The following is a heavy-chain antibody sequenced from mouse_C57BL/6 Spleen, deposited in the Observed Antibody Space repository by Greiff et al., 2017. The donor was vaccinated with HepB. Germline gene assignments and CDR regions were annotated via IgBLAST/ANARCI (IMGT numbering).Heavy chain of an antibody. J-gene: IGHJ3*01. Sequence: EVMLVESGGGLVQPGGSLKLSCAASGFTFSDYYMYWVRQTPEKRLEWVAYISNGGGSTYYPDTVKGRFTISRDNAKNTLYLQMSRLKSEDTAMYYCARPYEYVAYWGQGTLVTVSA. D-gene: IGHD2-4*01. CDR1: GFTFSDYY. CDR3: ARPYEYVAY. CDR2: ISNGGGST. V-gene: IGHV5-12*01.